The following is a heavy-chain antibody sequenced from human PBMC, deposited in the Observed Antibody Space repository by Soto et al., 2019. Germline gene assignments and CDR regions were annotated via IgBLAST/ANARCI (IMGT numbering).Heavy chain of an antibody. Sequence: GGSLRLSCAASGFTFSSYGMHWVRQAPGKGLEWVAVIWYDGSNKYYADSVKGRFTISRDNSKNTLYLQMNSLRAEDTAVYYCARDYRGYYFDYWGQGTLVTVSS. V-gene: IGHV3-33*01. CDR2: IWYDGSNK. D-gene: IGHD3-10*01. CDR3: ARDYRGYYFDY. J-gene: IGHJ4*02. CDR1: GFTFSSYG.